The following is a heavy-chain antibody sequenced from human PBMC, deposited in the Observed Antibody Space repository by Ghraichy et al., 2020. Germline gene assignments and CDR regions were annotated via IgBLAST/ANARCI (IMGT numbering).Heavy chain of an antibody. V-gene: IGHV4-34*01. J-gene: IGHJ5*02. D-gene: IGHD3-3*01. Sequence: SETLSLTCGVYGGSFSGYYWSWIRQPPGKGLEWIGEINHSGSINYNPSLKSRVTISVDTSKNQFSLKLNSVTAADTAVYYCARASRFLGWFDPWGQGTLVTVSS. CDR2: INHSGSI. CDR3: ARASRFLGWFDP. CDR1: GGSFSGYY.